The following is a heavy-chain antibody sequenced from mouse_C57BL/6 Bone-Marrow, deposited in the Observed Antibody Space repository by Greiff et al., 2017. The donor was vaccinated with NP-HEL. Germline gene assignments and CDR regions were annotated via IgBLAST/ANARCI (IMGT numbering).Heavy chain of an antibody. J-gene: IGHJ2*01. CDR1: GYTFTDYN. CDR2: INPNNGGT. Sequence: VQLQQSGPELVKPGASVKMSCKASGYTFTDYNMHWVKQSHGKSLEWIGYINPNNGGTSYNQKFKGKATLTVNKSSSTAYMELRSLTSEDSAVYYCAKGCYYGNYCDYWGQGTTLTVSS. CDR3: AKGCYYGNYCDY. V-gene: IGHV1-22*01. D-gene: IGHD2-1*01.